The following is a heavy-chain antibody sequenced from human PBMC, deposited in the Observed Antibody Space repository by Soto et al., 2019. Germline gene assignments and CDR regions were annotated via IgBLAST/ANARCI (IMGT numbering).Heavy chain of an antibody. V-gene: IGHV3-21*01. Sequence: EVQLVESGGGLVKPGGSLRLSCAASGFSFSENSMKWVRQAPGKGLEWVSSISSTSIYIFYADSLKGRFTISRDNAKNLLYLQIDSLRVEDTAVYYCARQRGGREGDYWGRGTLVTVSS. D-gene: IGHD1-26*01. CDR2: ISSTSIYI. CDR1: GFSFSENS. J-gene: IGHJ4*02. CDR3: ARQRGGREGDY.